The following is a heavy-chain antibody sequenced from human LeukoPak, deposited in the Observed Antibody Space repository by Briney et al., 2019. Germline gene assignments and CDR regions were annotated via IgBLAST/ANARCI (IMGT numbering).Heavy chain of an antibody. CDR2: INPNSGGT. Sequence: EASVKVSCKASGGTFSSYAISWVRQAPGQGLEWMGWINPNSGGTNYAQKFQGRVTMTRDTSITTAYMELSRLRSDDTAVYYCARERYSSSYYYWGQGTLVTVSS. J-gene: IGHJ4*02. D-gene: IGHD6-13*01. CDR3: ARERYSSSYYY. V-gene: IGHV1-2*02. CDR1: GGTFSSYA.